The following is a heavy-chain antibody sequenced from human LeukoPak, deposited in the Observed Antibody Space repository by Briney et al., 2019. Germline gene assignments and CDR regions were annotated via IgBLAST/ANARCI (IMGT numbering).Heavy chain of an antibody. CDR3: ARNEYSSFGSGQMDV. D-gene: IGHD5-18*01. Sequence: GGSLRLSCAASGFTFSSYWMHWVRQAPGKGLVWDSRINRDGSIANYADSVKGRFTISRDNAKNTLYLQMNSLRAEDTAVYYCARNEYSSFGSGQMDVWGQGTTVTVSS. V-gene: IGHV3-74*01. J-gene: IGHJ6*02. CDR2: INRDGSIA. CDR1: GFTFSSYW.